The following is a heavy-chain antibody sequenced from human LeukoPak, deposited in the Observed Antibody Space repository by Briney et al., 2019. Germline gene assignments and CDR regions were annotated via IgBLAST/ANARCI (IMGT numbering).Heavy chain of an antibody. Sequence: SVKVSCKASGGTFSSYAISWVRQAPGQGLEWMGGIIPIFGTANYAQKSQGRVTITADESTSTAYMELSSLRSEDTAVYYCAREGLPYYYGSRSFSSPFDYWGQGTLVTVSS. V-gene: IGHV1-69*01. CDR3: AREGLPYYYGSRSFSSPFDY. CDR2: IIPIFGTA. D-gene: IGHD3-10*01. J-gene: IGHJ4*02. CDR1: GGTFSSYA.